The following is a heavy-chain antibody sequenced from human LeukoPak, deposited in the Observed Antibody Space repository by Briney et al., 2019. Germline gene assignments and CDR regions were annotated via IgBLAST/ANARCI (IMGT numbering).Heavy chain of an antibody. D-gene: IGHD2-8*01. J-gene: IGHJ4*02. CDR1: GFAFSNYA. V-gene: IGHV3-23*01. CDR3: AKDVCTRPRCLLYFDS. Sequence: GGSLGLSCTTSGFAFSNYAMNWVRQAPGKGPEWVSGISGFNTYYADSVKGRFTIFIDNSKNVLYLQMDRLRAEDTAVYSCAKDVCTRPRCLLYFDSWGQGTLVTVSS. CDR2: ISGFNT.